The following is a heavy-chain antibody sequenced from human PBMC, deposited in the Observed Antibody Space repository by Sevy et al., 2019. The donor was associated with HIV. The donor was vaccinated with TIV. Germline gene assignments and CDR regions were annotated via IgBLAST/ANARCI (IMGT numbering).Heavy chain of an antibody. Sequence: GGSLRLSCAASGFTFNNYFMGWVRKAPGKGLEWIANINQDGSQKNYVDSVKGRFTITRDNAWNLVSLQMNSLRVDDTAVYYCARELWPGDYWGQGTLVTVSS. CDR3: ARELWPGDY. J-gene: IGHJ4*02. CDR1: GFTFNNYF. V-gene: IGHV3-7*01. D-gene: IGHD2-21*01. CDR2: INQDGSQK.